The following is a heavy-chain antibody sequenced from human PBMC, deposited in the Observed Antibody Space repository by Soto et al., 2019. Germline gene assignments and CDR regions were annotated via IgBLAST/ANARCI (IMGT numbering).Heavy chain of an antibody. CDR2: VYYSGIT. V-gene: IGHV4-31*03. D-gene: IGHD6-13*01. J-gene: IGHJ4*02. CDR3: AREMFSRTWYPGD. Sequence: QVQLQESGPGLVRPSQTLSLTCTVSGGSISSGDYYWSWIRQHPWRGLEWIGYVYYSGITFYNPSLKSRLTISGDTSKNQFYLRLGSVTAADTAVYYCAREMFSRTWYPGDWGQGTLVTVSS. CDR1: GGSISSGDYY.